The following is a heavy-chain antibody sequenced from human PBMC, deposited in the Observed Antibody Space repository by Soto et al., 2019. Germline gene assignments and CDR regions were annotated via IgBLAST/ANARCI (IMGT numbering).Heavy chain of an antibody. J-gene: IGHJ6*02. CDR1: GGTFISYA. CDR2: IIPIFGTA. CDR3: ARGGGIAVAGISWGGDYYYGMDV. Sequence: SVKVSCKASGGTFISYAIIWVRQAPGQGLEWMGGIIPIFGTANYAQKFQGRVTITADKSTSTAYMELSSLRSEDTAVYYCARGGGIAVAGISWGGDYYYGMDVWGQGTTVTVSS. D-gene: IGHD6-19*01. V-gene: IGHV1-69*06.